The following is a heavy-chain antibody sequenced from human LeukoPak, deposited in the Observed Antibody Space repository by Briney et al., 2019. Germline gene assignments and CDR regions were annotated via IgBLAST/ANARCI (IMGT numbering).Heavy chain of an antibody. CDR3: AKDSGPAQDAFDI. V-gene: IGHV3-30*02. J-gene: IGHJ3*02. D-gene: IGHD2-2*01. Sequence: GGSLRLSCAASGFTFSSYGMHWVRQATGKGLEWVAVIWYGGSNKYYADSVKGRFTISRDNSKNTLYLQMNSLRAEDTAVYYCAKDSGPAQDAFDIWGQGTMVTVSS. CDR1: GFTFSSYG. CDR2: IWYGGSNK.